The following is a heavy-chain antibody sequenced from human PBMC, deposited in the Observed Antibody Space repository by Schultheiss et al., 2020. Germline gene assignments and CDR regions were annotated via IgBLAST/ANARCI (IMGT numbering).Heavy chain of an antibody. CDR3: AKYVTGTMVYFDY. Sequence: GGSLRLSCVGSGFTFTNAWMSWVRQAPGKGLEWVSAISGSGGSTYYADSVKGRFTISRDNSKNTLYLQMNSLRAEDTAVYYCAKYVTGTMVYFDYWGQGTLVTVSS. D-gene: IGHD1-20*01. J-gene: IGHJ4*02. CDR1: GFTFTNAW. CDR2: ISGSGGST. V-gene: IGHV3-23*01.